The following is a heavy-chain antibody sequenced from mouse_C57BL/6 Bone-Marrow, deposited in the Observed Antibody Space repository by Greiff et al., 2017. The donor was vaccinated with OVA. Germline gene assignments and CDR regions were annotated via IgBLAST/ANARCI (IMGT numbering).Heavy chain of an antibody. J-gene: IGHJ3*01. V-gene: IGHV1-52*01. D-gene: IGHD3-2*02. Sequence: QVQLQQPGAELVRPGSSVKLSCKASGYTFTSYWMHWVKQRPIQGLEWIGNIDPSDSETHYNQKFKDQATLTVAKSSSTAYMQLSSLTSEDSAVYYCASIDSSGYVWFAYWGQGTLVTVSA. CDR1: GYTFTSYW. CDR2: IDPSDSET. CDR3: ASIDSSGYVWFAY.